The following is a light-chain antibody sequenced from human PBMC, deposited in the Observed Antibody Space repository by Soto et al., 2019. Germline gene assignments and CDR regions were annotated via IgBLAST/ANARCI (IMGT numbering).Light chain of an antibody. CDR2: GAS. J-gene: IGKJ1*01. CDR1: QSVSSSY. Sequence: EIVLTQSPGTLSLSPGERATLSCRASQSVSSSYLAWYQQKPGQAPRLIIHGASSRATGIPDRFSGSGSGTDFTLTISILEPEDLAVYYCQEYGTSRTFGQGTKVEIK. CDR3: QEYGTSRT. V-gene: IGKV3-20*01.